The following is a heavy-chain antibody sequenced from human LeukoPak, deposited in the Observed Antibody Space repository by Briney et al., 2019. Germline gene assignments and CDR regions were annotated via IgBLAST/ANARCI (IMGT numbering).Heavy chain of an antibody. D-gene: IGHD1-1*01. CDR3: ARGRVSSSTWYSTYYYYFYMDV. V-gene: IGHV4-39*02. J-gene: IGHJ6*03. CDR1: AGSISSSSYS. Sequence: SETVSLTCTVSAGSISSSSYSWSWIRQPPGKGLEWIGSIYYSGSTYFNPSLKSRVTISVDTSKNLFSLRLRSVTAADTAVYFCARGRVSSSTWYSTYYYYFYMDVWGKGTTVTVSS. CDR2: IYYSGST.